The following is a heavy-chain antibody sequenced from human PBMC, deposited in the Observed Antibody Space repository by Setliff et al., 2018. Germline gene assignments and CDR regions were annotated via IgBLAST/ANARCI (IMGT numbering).Heavy chain of an antibody. D-gene: IGHD2-2*01. CDR3: ARGPPDFVVVPAAAKFDY. CDR1: GYTFTSYG. J-gene: IGHJ4*02. Sequence: ASVKVSCKASGYTFTSYGISWVRQAPGQGLEWMGWISASNGNTNYAQKLQGRVTMTTDTSTSTAYMELRSLRSDDTAVYYCARGPPDFVVVPAAAKFDYWGQGTPVTVSS. CDR2: ISASNGNT. V-gene: IGHV1-18*01.